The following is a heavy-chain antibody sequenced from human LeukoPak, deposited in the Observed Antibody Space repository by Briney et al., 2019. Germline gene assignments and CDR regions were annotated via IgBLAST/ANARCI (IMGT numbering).Heavy chain of an antibody. J-gene: IGHJ3*02. Sequence: PGGSLRLSCAASGFIFSSYWMHWVRQAPGKGLVWVSRIKSDGSSTSYADSVKGRFTISRDNAKNTLHLQVNSLRAEDTAVYYCARVGAVAGGFDIWGQGTMVTVSS. CDR3: ARVGAVAGGFDI. V-gene: IGHV3-74*01. CDR2: IKSDGSST. D-gene: IGHD6-19*01. CDR1: GFIFSSYW.